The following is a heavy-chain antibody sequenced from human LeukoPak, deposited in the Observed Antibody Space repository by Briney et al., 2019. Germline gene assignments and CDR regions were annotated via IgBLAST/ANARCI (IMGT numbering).Heavy chain of an antibody. V-gene: IGHV3-9*01. CDR3: AKDPLGITNYYFDY. J-gene: IGHJ4*02. CDR1: GFTFSDYY. D-gene: IGHD7-27*01. CDR2: ISWNSGSI. Sequence: PGGSLRLSCAASGFTFSDYYMSWIRQAPGKGLEWVSGISWNSGSIGYADSVKGRFTISRDNAKNSLYLQMNSLRAEDTALYYCAKDPLGITNYYFDYWGQGTLVTVSS.